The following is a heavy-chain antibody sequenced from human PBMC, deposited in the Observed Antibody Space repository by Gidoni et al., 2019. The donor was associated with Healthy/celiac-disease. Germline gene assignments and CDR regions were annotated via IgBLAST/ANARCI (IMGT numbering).Heavy chain of an antibody. Sequence: QVQLVQSGAEVKKPGSSVKGACKASGGSFSSYAISWVRQAPGQGLEWMGRIIPILGIANYAQKFQGRVTITADKSTSTAYMELSSLRSEDTAVYYCAREARIAAVRWGQGTLVTVSS. CDR2: IIPILGIA. D-gene: IGHD6-13*01. CDR3: AREARIAAVR. J-gene: IGHJ4*02. CDR1: GGSFSSYA. V-gene: IGHV1-69*04.